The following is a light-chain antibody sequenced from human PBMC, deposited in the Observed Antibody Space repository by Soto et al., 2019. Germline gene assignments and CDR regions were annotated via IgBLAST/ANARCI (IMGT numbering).Light chain of an antibody. CDR3: QQYYSTPVT. CDR1: QSILFSSNNKNY. V-gene: IGKV4-1*01. CDR2: WAS. Sequence: DIVMTQSPDSLAVSLGERATINCKSSQSILFSSNNKNYLTWYQQKPGQPPKPLIYWASTRESGVPDRFSGSGSVTDFTLTISSLQAEDVAVYYCQQYYSTPVTFGGGTKVEI. J-gene: IGKJ4*01.